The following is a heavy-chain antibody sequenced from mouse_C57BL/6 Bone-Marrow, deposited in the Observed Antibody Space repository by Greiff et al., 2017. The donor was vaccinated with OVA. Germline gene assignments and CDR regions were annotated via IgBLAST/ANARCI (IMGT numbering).Heavy chain of an antibody. Sequence: VQVVVSGGGLVKPGGSLKLSCAASGFTFSSYAMSWVRQTPEKRLEWVATISDGGSYTYYPDNVKGRFTISRDNAKNNLYLQMSHLKSEDTAMYYGERDNDTNYVMYFDYWGRGNALTVSS. CDR2: ISDGGSYT. CDR3: ERDNDTNYVMYFDY. CDR1: GFTFSSYA. D-gene: IGHD2-5*01. J-gene: IGHJ2*01. V-gene: IGHV5-4*01.